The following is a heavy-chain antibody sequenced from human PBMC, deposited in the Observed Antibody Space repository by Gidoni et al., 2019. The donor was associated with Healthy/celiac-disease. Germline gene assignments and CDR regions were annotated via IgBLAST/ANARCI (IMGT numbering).Heavy chain of an antibody. CDR1: GFTFSSYG. CDR2: ISYDGSNK. D-gene: IGHD4-17*01. CDR3: ARPNDYEED. J-gene: IGHJ4*02. V-gene: IGHV3-30*03. Sequence: QVQLVESGGGVVQPGRSLRLSCEASGFTFSSYGMHWVRQAPGKGLEWVAVISYDGSNKYYADSVKGRFTISRDNSKNTLYLQMNSLRAEDTAVYYCARPNDYEEDWGQGTLVTVSS.